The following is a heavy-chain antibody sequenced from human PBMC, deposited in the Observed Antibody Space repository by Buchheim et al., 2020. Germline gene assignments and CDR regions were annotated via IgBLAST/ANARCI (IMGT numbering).Heavy chain of an antibody. Sequence: QVQLQESGPGLVKPSGTLSLTCAVSGGSISSTNWWSWVRQPPGKGLEWIGEIYHSGNTNYNPSLKRRITIPVDKSNNHFSLKLSSVTAADTAVYYCARASFWSTNPSYGVDVWGQGTT. V-gene: IGHV4-4*02. CDR2: IYHSGNT. D-gene: IGHD3-3*01. J-gene: IGHJ6*02. CDR1: GGSISSTNW. CDR3: ARASFWSTNPSYGVDV.